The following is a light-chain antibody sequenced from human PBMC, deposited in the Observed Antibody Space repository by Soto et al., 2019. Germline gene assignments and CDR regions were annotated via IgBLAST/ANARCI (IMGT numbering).Light chain of an antibody. V-gene: IGLV2-8*01. Sequence: QSALTQPPCASGSRGQSVTISCTGTSSDVGGYNSVSWYQQHPGKVPRLMIYEVSKRPSGVPDRFSGSKSVNTASLTVSGLQAEDEADYYCSSYAGSNNLVFGGGTKLTVL. CDR3: SSYAGSNNLV. J-gene: IGLJ2*01. CDR2: EVS. CDR1: SSDVGGYNS.